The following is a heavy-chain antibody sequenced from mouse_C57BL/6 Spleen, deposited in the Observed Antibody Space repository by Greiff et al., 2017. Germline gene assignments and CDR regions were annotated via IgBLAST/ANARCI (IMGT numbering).Heavy chain of an antibody. CDR2: INPSTGGT. V-gene: IGHV1-42*01. D-gene: IGHD1-1*01. CDR3: ARAGYYYGSRSLDY. Sequence: EVQLQQSGPELVKPGASVKISCKASGYSFTGYYMNWVKQSPEKSLEWIGEINPSTGGTTYNQKFKAKATVTVDKSSSTAYMQPKSLTSEDSAVYYWARAGYYYGSRSLDYWGQGTTLTVSS. J-gene: IGHJ2*01. CDR1: GYSFTGYY.